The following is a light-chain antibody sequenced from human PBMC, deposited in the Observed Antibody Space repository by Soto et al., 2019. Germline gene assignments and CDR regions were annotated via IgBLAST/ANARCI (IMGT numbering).Light chain of an antibody. Sequence: SALTQPASVSGSPGQSITISCTGTSSDVGGHNFVFWFQQHPGKAPQLMIYEVTNRPSGVSNRFSGSKSGNSASLTISGLQTEDEAYYYCSSYVFGTGTKVTVL. V-gene: IGLV2-14*01. CDR1: SSDVGGHNF. CDR3: SSYV. J-gene: IGLJ1*01. CDR2: EVT.